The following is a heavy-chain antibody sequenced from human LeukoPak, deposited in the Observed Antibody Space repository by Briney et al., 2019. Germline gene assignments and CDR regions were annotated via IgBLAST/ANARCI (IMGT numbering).Heavy chain of an antibody. CDR1: GFTFSSYS. D-gene: IGHD6-19*01. Sequence: GGSLRLSCAASGFTFSSYSMNWVRQAPGKGLDWVSSISSSSSYIYYADSVKGRFTISRDNAKNSLYLQMSSLRAEDTAVYYCARDKRTAVANMDVWGKGTTVTVSS. CDR2: ISSSSSYI. J-gene: IGHJ6*03. V-gene: IGHV3-21*01. CDR3: ARDKRTAVANMDV.